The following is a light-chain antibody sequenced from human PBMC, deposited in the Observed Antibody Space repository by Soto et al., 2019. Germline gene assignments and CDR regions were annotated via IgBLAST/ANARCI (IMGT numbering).Light chain of an antibody. V-gene: IGKV1-27*01. CDR3: QNYNGAPWT. Sequence: DIQMTQSPSSLSASVGDRVTITCRASQGISNYLVWYQQKQGKVPKLLIYAASTLQSGVPSRFGGSGSGTDFTLTISSLQPVDVATYYCQNYNGAPWTFGQGTKVEIK. CDR2: AAS. CDR1: QGISNY. J-gene: IGKJ1*01.